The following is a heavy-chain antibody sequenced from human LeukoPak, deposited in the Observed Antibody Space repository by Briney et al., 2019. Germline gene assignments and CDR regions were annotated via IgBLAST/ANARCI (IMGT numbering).Heavy chain of an antibody. CDR1: GFTFSNYE. CDR3: ERDDQMDV. V-gene: IGHV3-48*03. Sequence: GGSLRLSCAASGFTFSNYEMNWVRQAPGKGRECVSYISSTGSTIYYADSVKGRFTISRDNAKNSLYLQVNSLRAEDTAVFYCERDDQMDVWGKGTTVTVFS. J-gene: IGHJ6*04. CDR2: ISSTGSTI.